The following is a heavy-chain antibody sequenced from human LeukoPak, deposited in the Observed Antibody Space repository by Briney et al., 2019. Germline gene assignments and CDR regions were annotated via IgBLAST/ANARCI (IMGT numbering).Heavy chain of an antibody. V-gene: IGHV3-21*01. D-gene: IGHD2-2*01. J-gene: IGHJ5*02. CDR2: ISSNSSYI. CDR1: GFTFSSYS. CDR3: ARDIVVVPTRYWFDP. Sequence: GGSLRLSCAASGFTFSSYSMNWVRQAPGKGLEWVSSISSNSSYIYYADSVKGRFTISRDNAKNSLYLQMNSLRAEDTAVYYCARDIVVVPTRYWFDPWGQGTLVTVSS.